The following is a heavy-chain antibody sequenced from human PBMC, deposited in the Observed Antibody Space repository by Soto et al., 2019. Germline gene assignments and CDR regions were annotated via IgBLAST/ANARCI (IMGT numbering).Heavy chain of an antibody. J-gene: IGHJ4*02. CDR3: ARQGGARGSFSMIVVEYDFDY. Sequence: SETLSLTCTVSGGSISSYYWSWIRQPPGKGLEWIGYIYYSGSTNYNPSLKSRVTISVDTSKNQFSLKLSSVTAADTAVYYCARQGGARGSFSMIVVEYDFDYWGQGTLVTVPQ. CDR2: IYYSGST. D-gene: IGHD3-22*01. V-gene: IGHV4-59*08. CDR1: GGSISSYY.